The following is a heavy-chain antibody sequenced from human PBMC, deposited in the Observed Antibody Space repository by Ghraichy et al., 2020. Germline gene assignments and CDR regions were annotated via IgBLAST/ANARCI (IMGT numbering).Heavy chain of an antibody. Sequence: SETLSLTCAVSGSSISSDYFWGWLRQPPGQGLEWIGSTSHSGSTYYNPSLKSRVTISVATSKNQFSLKLSSVTAADTAVYFCARVRATVTTYYYYYYMDVWGIGTTVTVSS. V-gene: IGHV4-38-2*01. CDR3: ARVRATVTTYYYYYYMDV. CDR2: TSHSGST. D-gene: IGHD4-17*01. CDR1: GSSISSDYF. J-gene: IGHJ6*03.